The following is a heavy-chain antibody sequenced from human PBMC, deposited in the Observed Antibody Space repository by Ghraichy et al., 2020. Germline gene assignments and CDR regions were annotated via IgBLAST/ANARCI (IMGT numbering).Heavy chain of an antibody. CDR3: ASAFSGGSYPGYFDY. CDR2: ISSSSSYI. D-gene: IGHD1-26*01. CDR1: GFTFSSYS. J-gene: IGHJ4*02. Sequence: GESLNISCAASGFTFSSYSMNWVRQAPGKGLEWVSSISSSSSYIYYADSVKGRFTISRDNAKNSLYLQMNSLRAEDTAVYYCASAFSGGSYPGYFDYWGQGTLVTVSS. V-gene: IGHV3-21*01.